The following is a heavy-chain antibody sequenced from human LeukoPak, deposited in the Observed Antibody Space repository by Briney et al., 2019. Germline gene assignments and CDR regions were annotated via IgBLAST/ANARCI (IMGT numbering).Heavy chain of an antibody. Sequence: SETLSLTCAVYGGSFSGYYWSWIRQPPGKGLEWIGEINHSGSTNYNPSLKSRVTISVDTSKNQFSLKLSSVTAADTAVYYCAGGGRGFWSGYAARAFDIWGQGTMVTVSS. CDR1: GGSFSGYY. CDR2: INHSGST. CDR3: AGGGRGFWSGYAARAFDI. V-gene: IGHV4-34*01. J-gene: IGHJ3*02. D-gene: IGHD3-3*01.